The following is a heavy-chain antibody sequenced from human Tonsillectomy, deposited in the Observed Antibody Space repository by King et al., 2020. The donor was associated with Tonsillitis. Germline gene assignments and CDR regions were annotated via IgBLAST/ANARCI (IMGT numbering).Heavy chain of an antibody. D-gene: IGHD4-17*01. V-gene: IGHV3-49*03. CDR1: GFTFGDYS. Sequence: VQLVESGGGLVQPGRSLRLSCKASGFTFGDYSMSWFRQAPGKGLEWVGFISSKAYGGTAEYDASVTGRFTISRDDSKSIAYLQMNSLKTEDTAVYYCARVLVDFGAYQYNFACWGQGTLVTVSS. J-gene: IGHJ4*02. CDR2: ISSKAYGGTA. CDR3: ARVLVDFGAYQYNFAC.